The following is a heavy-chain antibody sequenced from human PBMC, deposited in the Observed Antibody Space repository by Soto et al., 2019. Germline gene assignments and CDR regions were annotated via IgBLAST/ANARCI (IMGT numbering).Heavy chain of an antibody. Sequence: ASVKVSCKTSGGTFSSYAISWVRQAPGKGLEWMGGFDPEDGETIYAQKFQVRVTMTEDTSTDTAYMELSSLRSEDTAVYYCAAARKRYYYYFMYVWGQGTTVTVSS. CDR3: AAARKRYYYYFMYV. J-gene: IGHJ6*02. CDR1: GGTFSSYA. CDR2: FDPEDGET. V-gene: IGHV1-24*01.